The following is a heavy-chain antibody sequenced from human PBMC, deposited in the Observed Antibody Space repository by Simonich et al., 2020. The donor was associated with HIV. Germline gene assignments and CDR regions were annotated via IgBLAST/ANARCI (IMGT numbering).Heavy chain of an antibody. V-gene: IGHV4-34*01. CDR2: INHSGST. D-gene: IGHD4-17*01. CDR3: ARRHPTTVTTPYFDY. J-gene: IGHJ4*02. Sequence: QVQLQQWGAGLLKPSETLSLTCAVYGGSFSGYYWCWIRQPPGKGLEWIGEINHSGSTTYNPSLKSRVTISVDTAKNQFSRKLSSVTAADTAVYYCARRHPTTVTTPYFDYWGQGTLVTVSS. CDR1: GGSFSGYY.